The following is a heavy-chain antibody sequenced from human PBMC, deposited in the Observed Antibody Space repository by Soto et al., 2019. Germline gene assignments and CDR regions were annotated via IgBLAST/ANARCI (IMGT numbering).Heavy chain of an antibody. J-gene: IGHJ6*03. Sequence: GGSLRLSCAASGFTFDDYAMHWVRQAPGKGLEWVSGISWNSGSIGYAGSVKGRFTISRDNAKNSLYLQMNSLRAEDTALYYCAKDSAYADPYYYYYMDVWGKGTTVTVSS. CDR3: AKDSAYADPYYYYYMDV. CDR2: ISWNSGSI. V-gene: IGHV3-9*01. CDR1: GFTFDDYA.